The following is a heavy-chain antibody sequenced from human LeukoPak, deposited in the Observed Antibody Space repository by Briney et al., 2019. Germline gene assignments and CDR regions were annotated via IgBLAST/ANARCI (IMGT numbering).Heavy chain of an antibody. Sequence: GGSLRLSCAASGFTFSSYAMHWVRQAPGKGLEWVAVISYDGSNKYYADSVKGRFTISRGNAKNSLYLQMNSLRAEDTALYYCARDHKGGDGADAFDIWGHGTMVTVSS. CDR2: ISYDGSNK. V-gene: IGHV3-30-3*01. CDR1: GFTFSSYA. J-gene: IGHJ3*02. CDR3: ARDHKGGDGADAFDI. D-gene: IGHD5-24*01.